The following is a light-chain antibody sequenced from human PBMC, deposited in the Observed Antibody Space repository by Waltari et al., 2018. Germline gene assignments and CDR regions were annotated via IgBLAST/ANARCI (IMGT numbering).Light chain of an antibody. V-gene: IGLV4-69*01. CDR3: QTGGHGTWV. CDR2: VNSDGSH. Sequence: LVLTQSPSASASLGASVKLTCTLSSGYIRNVIAWPQQQPGKGPRYLMKVNSDGSHRKGDDIPDRFSASNSGTECYLTISSLQSEDEADYCCQTGGHGTWVFGGGTKLTVL. J-gene: IGLJ3*02. CDR1: SGYIRNV.